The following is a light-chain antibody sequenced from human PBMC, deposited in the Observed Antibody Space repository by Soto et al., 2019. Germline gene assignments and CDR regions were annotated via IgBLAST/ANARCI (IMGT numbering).Light chain of an antibody. V-gene: IGLV1-51*02. CDR1: SSNSGNNY. Sequence: QSVLTQPPSVSAAPGQTVTISCSGSSSNSGNNYVSWYQQLPGTAPKLLIYENNKRPSGIPDRFSGSKSGTSATLGITGLQTGDEADYYCGTWDSSLSAGVFGGGTKLTV. J-gene: IGLJ3*02. CDR2: ENN. CDR3: GTWDSSLSAGV.